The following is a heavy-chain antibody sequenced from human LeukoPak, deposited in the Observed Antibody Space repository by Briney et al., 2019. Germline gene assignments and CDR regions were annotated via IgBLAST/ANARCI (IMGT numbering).Heavy chain of an antibody. CDR1: GGSISSSNW. J-gene: IGHJ6*04. D-gene: IGHD3-9*01. CDR3: ARAVSDTLTGAYYYGMDV. V-gene: IGHV4-4*02. CDR2: IYHSGST. Sequence: SETLSLTCAVSGGSISSSNWWSWVRQPPGKGLEWIGEIYHSGSTNYNPSLKSRVTISVDKSKNQFSLKLSSVTAADTAVYYCARAVSDTLTGAYYYGMDVWGKGTTVTVSS.